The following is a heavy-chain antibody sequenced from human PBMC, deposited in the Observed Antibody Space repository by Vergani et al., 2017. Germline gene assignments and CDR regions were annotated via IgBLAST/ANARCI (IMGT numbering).Heavy chain of an antibody. J-gene: IGHJ6*02. Sequence: EVQLVESGGDLVQPGGSLRLSCVASGFPFRGYWMSWVRQAPGKGLEWVANIKQDGSEKYYVDSVKGRFTISRDNAKNSLYLQMNSLRAEDTAVYYCARDGCSSTSCPDYYYYGMDVWGQGTTVTVSS. D-gene: IGHD2-2*01. CDR2: IKQDGSEK. CDR3: ARDGCSSTSCPDYYYYGMDV. CDR1: GFPFRGYW. V-gene: IGHV3-7*01.